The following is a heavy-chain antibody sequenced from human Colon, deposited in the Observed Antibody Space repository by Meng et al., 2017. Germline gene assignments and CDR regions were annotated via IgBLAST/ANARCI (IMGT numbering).Heavy chain of an antibody. CDR3: VRHKYRSTFRNYYYFGMDV. Sequence: GESLKISCAASGFTFSAYAMHWVRQAPGKGLERVAVISNDESDKSYADSVKGRFTISRDDSKNTLYLQMNSLRPEDTGVYYCVRHKYRSTFRNYYYFGMDVWGQGTTVTVYS. CDR2: ISNDESDK. J-gene: IGHJ6*02. D-gene: IGHD6-13*01. CDR1: GFTFSAYA. V-gene: IGHV3-30*04.